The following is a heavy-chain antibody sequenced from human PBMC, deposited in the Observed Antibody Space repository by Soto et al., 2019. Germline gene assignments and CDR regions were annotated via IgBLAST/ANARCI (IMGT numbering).Heavy chain of an antibody. CDR1: GGTFSSYA. J-gene: IGHJ4*02. CDR3: ARSDGSGSYPLGAFAY. V-gene: IGHV1-69*06. Sequence: QVQLVQSGAEVKKPGSSVKVSCKASGGTFSSYAISWVRQAPGQGLEWMGGIIPIFGTANFAQKFQGRVTITADKSTSTAYMELSSLRSEDTAVYYCARSDGSGSYPLGAFAYWGQGTLVTVSS. D-gene: IGHD3-10*01. CDR2: IIPIFGTA.